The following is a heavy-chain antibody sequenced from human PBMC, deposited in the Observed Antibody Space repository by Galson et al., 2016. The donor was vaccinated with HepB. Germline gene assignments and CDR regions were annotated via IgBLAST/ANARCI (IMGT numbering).Heavy chain of an antibody. CDR1: GYIFNNFW. Sequence: QSGADVTKPGESLKISCKGSGYIFNNFWVAWVRQMPGKGLEWMGIIYPGDSHSRYSPSLQGQVTISAHKSINTAYLQWSSLTASDTAVYYCARTHSGGTDYYYYAMDVWGQGTTVTASS. CDR3: ARTHSGGTDYYYYAMDV. J-gene: IGHJ6*02. V-gene: IGHV5-51*01. D-gene: IGHD2-15*01. CDR2: IYPGDSHS.